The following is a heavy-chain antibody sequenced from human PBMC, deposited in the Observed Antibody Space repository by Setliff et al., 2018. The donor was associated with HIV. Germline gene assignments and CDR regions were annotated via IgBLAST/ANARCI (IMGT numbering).Heavy chain of an antibody. V-gene: IGHV1-3*01. CDR1: GYTFTSYA. Sequence: ASVKVSCKASGYTFTSYAMHWVRQAPGQRLEWMGWINAGNGNTKYSQKFQGRVTITRDTSASTAYMELSSLRSEDTAVYYCARAAGVPAVHTPFRYYYYMDVRGKGTTVTVSS. CDR3: ARAAGVPAVHTPFRYYYYMDV. CDR2: INAGNGNT. D-gene: IGHD2-2*01. J-gene: IGHJ6*03.